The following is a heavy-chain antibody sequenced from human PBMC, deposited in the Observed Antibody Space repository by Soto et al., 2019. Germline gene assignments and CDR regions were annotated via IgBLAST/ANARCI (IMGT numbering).Heavy chain of an antibody. J-gene: IGHJ4*02. D-gene: IGHD3-10*01. CDR3: ARHLGSGSYGY. CDR1: GFTFSSYW. CDR2: IKQDGSEK. Sequence: PGGSLRLSCAASGFTFSSYWMSWFRQAPGKGLEWVANIKQDGSEKYYVDSVKGRFTISRDNAKNSLYLQMNSLRAEDTAVYYSARHLGSGSYGYWGRGTLVTVSS. V-gene: IGHV3-7*01.